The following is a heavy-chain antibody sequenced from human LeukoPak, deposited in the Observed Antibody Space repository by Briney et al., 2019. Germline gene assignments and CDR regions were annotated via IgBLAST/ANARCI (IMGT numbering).Heavy chain of an antibody. D-gene: IGHD3-3*01. J-gene: IGHJ6*03. V-gene: IGHV3-30*02. Sequence: GGSLRLSCSASGFTFSNSGMHWVRQAPGRGLEWVAFMPYDGGNEYFADSVKGRFTISRDNSNNRLFLQMSSLRDEDTAVYYCAREKGYDFWSGSPYYYYYMDVWGKGTTVTVSS. CDR2: MPYDGGNE. CDR1: GFTFSNSG. CDR3: AREKGYDFWSGSPYYYYYMDV.